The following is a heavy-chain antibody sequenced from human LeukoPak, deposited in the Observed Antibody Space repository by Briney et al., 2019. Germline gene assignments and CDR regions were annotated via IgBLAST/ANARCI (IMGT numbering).Heavy chain of an antibody. CDR1: DGSMTNYY. D-gene: IGHD3-10*01. Sequence: PSETLSLTCSVSDGSMTNYYWSWIRQPAGKGLEWIGRMRTSVNNHYNPSLPRRVSMSVDTSKRQLSLELSSMTAADTAVYYCARLATSYYGSMTYYFFEHWGQGILVTVSS. CDR3: ARLATSYYGSMTYYFFEH. J-gene: IGHJ4*02. CDR2: MRTSVNN. V-gene: IGHV4-4*07.